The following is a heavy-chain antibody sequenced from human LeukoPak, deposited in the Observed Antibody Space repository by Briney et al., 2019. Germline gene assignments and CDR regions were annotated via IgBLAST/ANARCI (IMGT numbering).Heavy chain of an antibody. D-gene: IGHD6-19*01. CDR1: GFTVSSNY. V-gene: IGHV3-53*01. J-gene: IGHJ4*02. Sequence: GGSLRLSCAASGFTVSSNYMSWVRQAPGKGLEWVSVIYSDGSTYYADSVKGRFTISRDNSKNTLYLQMNSLRAEDTAVYYCAREAVAGLIDYWGQGTLVTVS. CDR3: AREAVAGLIDY. CDR2: IYSDGST.